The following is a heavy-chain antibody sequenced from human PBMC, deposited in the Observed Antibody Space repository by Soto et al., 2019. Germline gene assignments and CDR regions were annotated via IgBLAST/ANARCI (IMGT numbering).Heavy chain of an antibody. V-gene: IGHV3-48*01. J-gene: IGHJ4*02. CDR3: ARDPPEDSSGYYYANFDY. CDR1: GFTFSSYS. D-gene: IGHD3-22*01. CDR2: ISSSSSTI. Sequence: LRLSCAASGFTFSSYSMNWVRQAPGKGLEWVSYISSSSSTIHYSDSAKGRFTISRDNAKNSLYLQMNSLRAEDTAVYYCARDPPEDSSGYYYANFDYWGQGSLVTVS.